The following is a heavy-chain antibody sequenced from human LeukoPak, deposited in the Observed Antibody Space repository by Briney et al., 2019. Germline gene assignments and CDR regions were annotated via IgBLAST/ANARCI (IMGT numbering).Heavy chain of an antibody. CDR2: IRRRAYGGAA. CDR3: SRNGLVDFDY. J-gene: IGHJ4*01. Sequence: GGSLRLSCTTSGFAFDDSTMRWVRQPAGKGLEWVGFIRRRAYGGAADYAASVKGRFIISRDDSKGIAYSQVNSLQTEDKVVYYCSRNGLVDFDYWGHGSRVIVSP. V-gene: IGHV3-49*04. CDR1: GFAFDDST.